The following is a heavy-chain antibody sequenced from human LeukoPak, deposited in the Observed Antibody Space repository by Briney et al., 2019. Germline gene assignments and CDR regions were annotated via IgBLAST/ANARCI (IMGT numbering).Heavy chain of an antibody. CDR3: ARGHYDFWSGVLS. CDR2: IYHSGST. CDR1: GGSISSGGYC. Sequence: SQTLSLTCTVSGGSISSGGYCWSWIRQPPGKGLEWIGYIYHSGSTYYNPSLKSRVTISVDRSKNQFSLKLSSVTAADTAVYYCARGHYDFWSGVLSWGQGTLVTVSS. V-gene: IGHV4-30-2*01. J-gene: IGHJ5*02. D-gene: IGHD3-3*01.